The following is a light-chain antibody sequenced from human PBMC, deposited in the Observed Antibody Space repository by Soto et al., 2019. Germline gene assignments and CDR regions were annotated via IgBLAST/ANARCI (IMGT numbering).Light chain of an antibody. CDR3: QHYDHLPIT. CDR2: GAS. V-gene: IGKV1-9*01. CDR1: QAIINY. J-gene: IGKJ5*01. Sequence: IQLTQSPSSLSASVGDRVTITCRASQAIINYLAWYQQKPGKAPQLLIYGASTLQSGVPSRFSGSGSGTHFTLTVSSLQPEDFATYYCQHYDHLPITFGQGTRLEIK.